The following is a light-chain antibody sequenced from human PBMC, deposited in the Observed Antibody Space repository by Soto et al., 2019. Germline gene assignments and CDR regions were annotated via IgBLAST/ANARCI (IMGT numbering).Light chain of an antibody. Sequence: DIQMTQSPSTLSASVGDRVTITCLASESINNRLAWYQHKPGKAPNLLIYAASSLQPGVPSRFSGSGSGTEFTLTISSLQPEDFATYYCLQHNSYPRTFGQGTKVDIK. CDR3: LQHNSYPRT. CDR2: AAS. V-gene: IGKV1-5*01. CDR1: ESINNR. J-gene: IGKJ1*01.